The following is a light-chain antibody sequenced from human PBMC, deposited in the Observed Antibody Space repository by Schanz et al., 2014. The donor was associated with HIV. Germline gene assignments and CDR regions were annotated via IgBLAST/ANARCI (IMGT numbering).Light chain of an antibody. CDR1: SSDVGAYNY. CDR2: DVS. Sequence: QSALTQPASVSGSPGQSITISCTGTSSDVGAYNYVSWYQQHPGKAPKLMIYDVSNRPSGVSNRFSGSKSGNTASLTISGLQAEDEADYHCSSYTTSNTVFGGGTKLTVL. J-gene: IGLJ3*02. V-gene: IGLV2-14*03. CDR3: SSYTTSNTV.